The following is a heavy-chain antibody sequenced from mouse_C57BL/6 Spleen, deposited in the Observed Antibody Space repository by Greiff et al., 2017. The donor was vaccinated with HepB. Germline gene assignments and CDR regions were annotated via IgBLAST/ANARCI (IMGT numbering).Heavy chain of an antibody. D-gene: IGHD2-4*01. V-gene: IGHV1-4*01. Sequence: QVHVKQSGAELARPGASVKMSCKASGYTFTSYTMHWVKQRPGQGLEWIGYINPSSGYTKYNQKFKDKATVTADKSSSTAYMQLSSLTSEDSAVYYCARAVYYDYDGWYFDVWGTGTTVTVSS. CDR1: GYTFTSYT. CDR2: INPSSGYT. CDR3: ARAVYYDYDGWYFDV. J-gene: IGHJ1*03.